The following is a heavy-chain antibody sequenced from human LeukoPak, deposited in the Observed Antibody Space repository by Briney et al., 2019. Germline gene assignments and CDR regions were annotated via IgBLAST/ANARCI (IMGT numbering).Heavy chain of an antibody. D-gene: IGHD3-9*01. Sequence: GASVKVSCKVSGYTLTELSMHWVRQAPGKGLEWMGGFDPEDGETIYAQKLQGRVTMTTDTSTSTAYMELRSLRSDDTAVYYCARLDYDILTGLDAFDIWGQGTMVTVSS. CDR3: ARLDYDILTGLDAFDI. J-gene: IGHJ3*02. CDR2: FDPEDGET. V-gene: IGHV1-24*01. CDR1: GYTLTELS.